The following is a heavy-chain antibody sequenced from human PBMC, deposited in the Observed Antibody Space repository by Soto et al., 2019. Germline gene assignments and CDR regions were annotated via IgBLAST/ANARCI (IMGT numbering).Heavy chain of an antibody. CDR1: GFTFSTFA. Sequence: GGSLRLCCAASGFTFSTFAMHWVRQTPGKGLEWVAVISYDGSNKYYADSVKGRFTISRDNSKNTVYVQMNSLRAEDTAVYYCARAGPFYDILTGYHLDYWGQGTLVTVSS. D-gene: IGHD3-9*01. CDR2: ISYDGSNK. J-gene: IGHJ4*02. V-gene: IGHV3-30-3*01. CDR3: ARAGPFYDILTGYHLDY.